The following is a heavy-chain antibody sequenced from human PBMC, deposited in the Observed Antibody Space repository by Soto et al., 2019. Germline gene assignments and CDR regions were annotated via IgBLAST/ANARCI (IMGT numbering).Heavy chain of an antibody. CDR3: ASGLTARDGMDV. D-gene: IGHD2-21*02. CDR1: GYTFTSYG. J-gene: IGHJ6*02. V-gene: IGHV1-18*04. CDR2: IGAYNGNT. Sequence: ASVKVSCKASGYTFTSYGISWVRQAPGQGLEWMGWIGAYNGNTNYAQKLQGRATMTTDTSTSTAYMELRSLRSDDTAVYYCASGLTARDGMDVWGQGTTVTVSS.